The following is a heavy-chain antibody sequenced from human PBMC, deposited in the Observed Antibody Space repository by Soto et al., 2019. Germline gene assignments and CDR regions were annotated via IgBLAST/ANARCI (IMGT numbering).Heavy chain of an antibody. D-gene: IGHD3-3*01. V-gene: IGHV3-30*18. CDR2: ISYDGSNK. CDR1: GFTFSSYG. CDR3: AKAYDFWSGTHDAFDI. Sequence: QVQLVESGGGVVQPGRSLRLSCAASGFTFSSYGMHWVRQAPGKGLEWVAVISYDGSNKYYADSVKGRLTISRDNSKNTLYLQMNSLRAEDTAVYYCAKAYDFWSGTHDAFDIWGQGTMVTVSS. J-gene: IGHJ3*02.